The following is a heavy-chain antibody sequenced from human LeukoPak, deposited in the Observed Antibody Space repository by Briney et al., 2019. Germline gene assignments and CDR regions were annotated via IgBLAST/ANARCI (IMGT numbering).Heavy chain of an antibody. Sequence: PSETLSLTCAVYGGSFSGYYWSWIRQPPGKGLEWIGEINHSGTTNYNPSLKSRVTISLDTSKNQFSLKLSSVTAADTAVYYCASSGSGSYYSFDYWGQGTLVTVSS. CDR2: INHSGTT. J-gene: IGHJ4*02. CDR1: GGSFSGYY. D-gene: IGHD3-10*01. CDR3: ASSGSGSYYSFDY. V-gene: IGHV4-34*01.